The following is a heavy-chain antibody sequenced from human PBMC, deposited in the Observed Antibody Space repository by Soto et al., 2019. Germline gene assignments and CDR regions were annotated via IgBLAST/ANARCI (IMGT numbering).Heavy chain of an antibody. J-gene: IGHJ5*02. Sequence: SETLSLTCTVSGGSISSGGYYWSWIRQHPGKGLEWIGYIYYSGSTYYNPSLKSRVTISVDTSKNQFSLKLSSVTAADTAVYYCARDSRTIFGEENWFDPWGQGTLVTVSS. CDR3: ARDSRTIFGEENWFDP. V-gene: IGHV4-31*03. CDR1: GGSISSGGYY. D-gene: IGHD3-3*01. CDR2: IYYSGST.